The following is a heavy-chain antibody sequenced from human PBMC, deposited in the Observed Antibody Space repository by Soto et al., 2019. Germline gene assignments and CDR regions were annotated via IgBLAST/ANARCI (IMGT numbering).Heavy chain of an antibody. D-gene: IGHD2-8*01. CDR2: IYSGGST. Sequence: GGSLRLSCAASGFSVSGNYMSWVRQAPGKGLEWVSVIYSGGSTYYADSVKGRFTISRDNSKNTVYLQMNSLRSDDTAVYYCARGGLMVYDEYYFDYWGQGTLVTVSS. CDR3: ARGGLMVYDEYYFDY. CDR1: GFSVSGNY. V-gene: IGHV3-53*05. J-gene: IGHJ4*02.